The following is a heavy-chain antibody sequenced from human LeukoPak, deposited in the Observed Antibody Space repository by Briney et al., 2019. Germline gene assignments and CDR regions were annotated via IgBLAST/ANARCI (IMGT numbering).Heavy chain of an antibody. V-gene: IGHV3-53*01. D-gene: IGHD4/OR15-4a*01. CDR3: ARNMVGMDV. CDR1: LFTLIIND. CDR2: IYSGGRP. J-gene: IGHJ6*02. Sequence: GGALRLSRAASLFTLIINDMSSVRQAPGKGVEWVSVIYSGGRPYYADSVKGRFTISRDNSKNTLYLQMNSLRAEDTAVYYCARNMVGMDVWGQGTTVSVSS.